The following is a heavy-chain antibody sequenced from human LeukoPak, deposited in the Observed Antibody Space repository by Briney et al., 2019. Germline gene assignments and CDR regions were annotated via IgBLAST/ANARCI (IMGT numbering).Heavy chain of an antibody. CDR2: ISSSSSYI. CDR3: ARGIAAAGNHY. Sequence: GGFLRLSCAASGFTFSSYSMNWVRQAPGKGLEWVSSISSSSSYIYYADSVKGRFTISRDNAKNSLYLQMNSLRAEDTAVYYCARGIAAAGNHYWGQGTLVTVSS. V-gene: IGHV3-21*01. CDR1: GFTFSSYS. D-gene: IGHD6-13*01. J-gene: IGHJ4*02.